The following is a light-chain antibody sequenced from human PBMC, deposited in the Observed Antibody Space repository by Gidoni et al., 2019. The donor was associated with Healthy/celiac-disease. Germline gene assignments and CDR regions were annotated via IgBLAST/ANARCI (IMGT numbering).Light chain of an antibody. CDR2: KAS. V-gene: IGKV1-5*03. J-gene: IGKJ1*01. CDR3: QQYNSYWT. Sequence: IQMTLSPSTLSASVGDRVTITCRASQSISIWLDWYQQKQGKAPKLLIYKASSLESGVPSRFSGSGSGTELTLTISSLQQDDFATYYCQQYNSYWTFGQGTKVEIK. CDR1: QSISIW.